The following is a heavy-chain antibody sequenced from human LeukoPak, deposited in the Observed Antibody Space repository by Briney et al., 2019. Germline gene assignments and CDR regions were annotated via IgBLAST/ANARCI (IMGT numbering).Heavy chain of an antibody. J-gene: IGHJ5*01. CDR3: ARGLGRIVGDWFDS. D-gene: IGHD1-26*01. CDR1: GGSFGNYY. V-gene: IGHV4-34*01. CDR2: INHSGNT. Sequence: PSETLSLTCAVSGGSFGNYYWSWIRRPPEKGLEWIGEINHSGNTNYNPSLKSRVTISVDTSKNQFSLKLRSVTAADTAVYYCARGLGRIVGDWFDSWGQGTRVTVSS.